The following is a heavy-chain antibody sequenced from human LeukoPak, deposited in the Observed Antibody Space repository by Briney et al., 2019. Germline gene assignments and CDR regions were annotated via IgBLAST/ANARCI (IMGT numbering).Heavy chain of an antibody. CDR3: ARRGYDYVWGSYRKYYFDY. D-gene: IGHD3-16*02. CDR2: INHSGST. CDR1: GGSFSGYY. Sequence: SETLSLTCAVYGGSFSGYYWSWLRQPPGKGLEWIGEINHSGSTNYNPSLKSRVTISVDTSKNQFSLKLSSVTAADTAVYYCARRGYDYVWGSYRKYYFDYWGQGTLVTVSS. V-gene: IGHV4-34*01. J-gene: IGHJ4*02.